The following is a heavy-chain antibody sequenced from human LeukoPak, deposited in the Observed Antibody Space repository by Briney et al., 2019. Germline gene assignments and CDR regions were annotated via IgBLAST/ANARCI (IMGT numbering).Heavy chain of an antibody. V-gene: IGHV1-8*03. CDR3: ASAYSSGWYYSGSEYFQH. D-gene: IGHD6-19*01. J-gene: IGHJ1*01. Sequence: VASVKVSCKASGYTFTSYDINWVRQATGQGLEWMGWMNPNSGNTGYAQKFQGRVTITRNTSISTAYMELSSLRSEDTAVYYCASAYSSGWYYSGSEYFQHWGQAPWSPSPQ. CDR2: MNPNSGNT. CDR1: GYTFTSYD.